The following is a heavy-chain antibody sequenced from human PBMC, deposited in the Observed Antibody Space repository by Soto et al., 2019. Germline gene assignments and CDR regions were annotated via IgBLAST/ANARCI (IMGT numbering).Heavy chain of an antibody. CDR2: IFSSGST. D-gene: IGHD5-18*01. CDR3: WRELSYSAYKFAHGIQLWSFEF. J-gene: IGHJ4*02. V-gene: IGHV4-4*07. CDR1: GGSFNTFY. Sequence: AGTLCLSCTASGGSFNTFYWSWVRQPAGKGLEWIGRIFSSGSTSFNPSLESRGVTSLDTTKNHFSLQLIYVTAADMAVYYYWRELSYSAYKFAHGIQLWSFEFLGQRALGTVSS.